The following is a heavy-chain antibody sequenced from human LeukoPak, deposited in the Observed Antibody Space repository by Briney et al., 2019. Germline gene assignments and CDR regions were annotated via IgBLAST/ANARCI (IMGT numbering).Heavy chain of an antibody. CDR1: GGSISSYY. J-gene: IGHJ6*03. V-gene: IGHV4-4*07. Sequence: PSETLSLTCTVAGGSISSYYLSWIRQPAGKGLEWIGRIYTSGSTNYNPSLKSRVTMSVDTSKNQFSLKLSSVTAADTAVYYWARECSTSCHVGAYYYYMDVWGKGTTVTVSS. CDR2: IYTSGST. D-gene: IGHD2-2*01. CDR3: ARECSTSCHVGAYYYYMDV.